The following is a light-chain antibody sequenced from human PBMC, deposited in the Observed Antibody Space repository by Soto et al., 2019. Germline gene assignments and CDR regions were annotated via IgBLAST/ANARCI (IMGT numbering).Light chain of an antibody. CDR1: QSLLHSNGNSD. Sequence: DILLTQSPLSLPVTPGEPASISCRSSQSLLHSNGNSDLDWYLQKQERSPQLLIYLCPIRTSGIPTRFNGRRSRTDFALNINRGEPENLGVYYRIQAIQAQRTFRLGTKVEIK. V-gene: IGKV2-28*01. CDR2: LCP. CDR3: IQAIQAQRT. J-gene: IGKJ1*01.